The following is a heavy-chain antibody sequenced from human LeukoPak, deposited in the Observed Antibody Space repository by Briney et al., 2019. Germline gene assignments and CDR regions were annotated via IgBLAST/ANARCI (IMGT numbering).Heavy chain of an antibody. CDR1: GFTFSSYW. V-gene: IGHV3-7*01. J-gene: IGHJ4*02. Sequence: GGSLRLSCAASGFTFSSYWMSWVRQAPGKGLEWVANIKQDGSEKYYVDSVKGRFTISRDNAKNSLYLQMNSLRAEDTAVYYCARQYGDYDPYYFDYWGQGTLVTVFS. CDR2: IKQDGSEK. D-gene: IGHD4-17*01. CDR3: ARQYGDYDPYYFDY.